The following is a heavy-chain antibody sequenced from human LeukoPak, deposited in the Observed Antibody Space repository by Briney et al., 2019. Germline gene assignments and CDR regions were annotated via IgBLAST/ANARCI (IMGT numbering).Heavy chain of an antibody. V-gene: IGHV4-59*08. CDR1: GGSISSYY. CDR2: IYYSGST. J-gene: IGHJ5*02. Sequence: SETLSLTCVVSGGSISSYYWSWIRQPPGKGLEWIGYIYYSGSTNYNPSLKSRVTISVNTSKNQFSLKMSSVTAADTAVYYCASSMITWGGVISNWFDPWGQGTLVTVSS. D-gene: IGHD3-16*01. CDR3: ASSMITWGGVISNWFDP.